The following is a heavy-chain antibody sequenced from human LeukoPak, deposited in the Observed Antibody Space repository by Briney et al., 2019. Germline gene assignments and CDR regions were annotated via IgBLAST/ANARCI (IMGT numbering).Heavy chain of an antibody. CDR2: IFYSGST. J-gene: IGHJ4*02. Sequence: PSETLSLTCTVSGGSISSSIYYWGWIRQPPGKGLEWIGCIFYSGSTYYNPSLKSRVTISVDTSKNQFSLKLSSVTAADTAVYYCARRARGSYLYYFDYWGQGTLVTVSS. CDR1: GGSISSSIYY. CDR3: ARRARGSYLYYFDY. V-gene: IGHV4-39*01. D-gene: IGHD3-10*01.